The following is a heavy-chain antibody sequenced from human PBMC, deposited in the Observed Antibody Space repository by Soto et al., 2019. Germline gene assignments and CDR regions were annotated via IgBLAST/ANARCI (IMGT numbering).Heavy chain of an antibody. J-gene: IGHJ3*01. Sequence: DAQLVESGGGLVQPGKSLRISCVASGFTFDDHTMHWVRQAPGRGLEWVSCISWNNGIIGYADSVKGRFTISRDNAKNSLYLRMDSLRPEDTAVYYCTKDTHSPSGYFEAFDVWGQGTKVTVSS. CDR2: ISWNNGII. V-gene: IGHV3-9*01. D-gene: IGHD3-22*01. CDR3: TKDTHSPSGYFEAFDV. CDR1: GFTFDDHT.